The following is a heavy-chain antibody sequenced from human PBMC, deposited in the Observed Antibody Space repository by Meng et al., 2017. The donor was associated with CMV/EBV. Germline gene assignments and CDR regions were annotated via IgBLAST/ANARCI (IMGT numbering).Heavy chain of an antibody. Sequence: LSLTCAASGFTFSSYAMHWVRQAPGKGLEWVAVISYDGTNKYYADSVKGRFTISRDNSKNTLYLQMNSLRAEDTAVYYCARAFFNWNYSVVAFDIWGQGTMVTVSS. D-gene: IGHD1-7*01. J-gene: IGHJ3*02. CDR3: ARAFFNWNYSVVAFDI. CDR2: ISYDGTNK. CDR1: GFTFSSYA. V-gene: IGHV3-30*04.